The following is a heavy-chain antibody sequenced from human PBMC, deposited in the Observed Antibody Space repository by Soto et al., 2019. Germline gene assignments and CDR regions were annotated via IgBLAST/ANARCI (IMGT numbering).Heavy chain of an antibody. CDR2: ISAHNGNT. V-gene: IGHV1-18*01. D-gene: IGHD2-8*01. Sequence: QVHLVQSGAEVKKPGASVKVSCKASGYTFTSYGITWVRQAPGQGLEWMGWISAHNGNTDYAQKLQGRVIVTRDPSTSTAYRELRSLRSDDTAVYYCSRGMYGNYWGQGAMVTVSS. J-gene: IGHJ4*02. CDR3: SRGMYGNY. CDR1: GYTFTSYG.